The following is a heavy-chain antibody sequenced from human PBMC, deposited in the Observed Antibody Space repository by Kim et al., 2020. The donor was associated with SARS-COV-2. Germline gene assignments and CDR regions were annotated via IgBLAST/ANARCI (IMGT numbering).Heavy chain of an antibody. Sequence: SETLSLTCAVYGGSFSGYYWSWIRQPPGKGLEWIGEINHSGSTNYNPSLKSRVTISVDTSKNQFSLKLSSVTAADTAVYYCARGRIMGSGWFDPWGQGTLVTVSS. CDR1: GGSFSGYY. D-gene: IGHD3-16*01. CDR2: INHSGST. V-gene: IGHV4-34*01. J-gene: IGHJ5*02. CDR3: ARGRIMGSGWFDP.